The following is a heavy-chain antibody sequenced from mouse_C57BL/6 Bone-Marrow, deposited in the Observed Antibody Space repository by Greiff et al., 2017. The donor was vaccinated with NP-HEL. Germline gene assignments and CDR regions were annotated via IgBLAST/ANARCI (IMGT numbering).Heavy chain of an antibody. D-gene: IGHD2-14*01. Sequence: EVQVVESGGGLVKPGGSLKLSCAASGFTFSDYYMYWVRQTPEKRLEWVAYISNGGGSTYYPDTVKGRFTISRDNAKNTLYLQMSRLKSEDTAMYYCARLRYSRYFDVWGTGTTVTVSS. CDR1: GFTFSDYY. CDR3: ARLRYSRYFDV. V-gene: IGHV5-12*01. CDR2: ISNGGGST. J-gene: IGHJ1*03.